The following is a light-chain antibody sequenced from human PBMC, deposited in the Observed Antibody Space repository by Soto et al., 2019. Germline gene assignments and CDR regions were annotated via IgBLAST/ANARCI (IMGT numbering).Light chain of an antibody. Sequence: DIQLTQSPSFLSASVGDRVTITCRASQGISTFLAWYQQRPGKAPKLLIYAASTLQSGVPSRFSGSGSGTEFTLTISSRQPEDFATYYCQQVISYPPGFGPGTKVDIK. CDR3: QQVISYPPG. CDR1: QGISTF. V-gene: IGKV1-9*01. J-gene: IGKJ3*01. CDR2: AAS.